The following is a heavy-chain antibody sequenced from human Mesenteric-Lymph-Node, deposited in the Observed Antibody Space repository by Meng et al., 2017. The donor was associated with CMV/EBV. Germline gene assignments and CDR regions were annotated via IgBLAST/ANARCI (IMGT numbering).Heavy chain of an antibody. V-gene: IGHV4-4*02. CDR1: GGSMRSDKW. Sequence: SLHCTVSGGSMRSDKWWNWVRQPPGKGLEWIGEIHPSGSTHCNPSLKSRITISIDKSKNQFSLNLNSVTAADTAVYYCVRAGDWKTDYWSQGTLVTVSS. D-gene: IGHD1-1*01. J-gene: IGHJ4*02. CDR2: IHPSGST. CDR3: VRAGDWKTDY.